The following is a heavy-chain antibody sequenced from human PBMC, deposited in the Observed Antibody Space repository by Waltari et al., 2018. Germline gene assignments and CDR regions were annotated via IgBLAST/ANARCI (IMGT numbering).Heavy chain of an antibody. Sequence: DVQVLESGGGLVQPGGSLRSSCEASGSTFRFYWMSWVRQDPGKGLEWVANIKHDGSEKYYVDSVKGRFTISRDNAKNSLYLQMESLRAEDTAVYSCARGDGYTGFEGWGQGTLVTVSS. CDR2: IKHDGSEK. V-gene: IGHV3-7*01. D-gene: IGHD5-12*01. CDR3: ARGDGYTGFEG. CDR1: GSTFRFYW. J-gene: IGHJ4*02.